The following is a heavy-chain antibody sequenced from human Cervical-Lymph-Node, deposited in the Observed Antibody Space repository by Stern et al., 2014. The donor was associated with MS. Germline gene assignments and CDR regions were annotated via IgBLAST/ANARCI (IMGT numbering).Heavy chain of an antibody. Sequence: VQLQESGPGLVKASETLSLTCSVSGGSISFYYWNWMRQPPGKGLEWIGYIYYTGTTNYNPSPNSRFPMSVDKPKTQVPLKLTSLTAADTAVYYCARFPTVRYGMDVWGQGTAVAVSS. CDR2: IYYTGTT. D-gene: IGHD4-17*01. CDR1: GGSISFYY. J-gene: IGHJ6*02. CDR3: ARFPTVRYGMDV. V-gene: IGHV4-59*08.